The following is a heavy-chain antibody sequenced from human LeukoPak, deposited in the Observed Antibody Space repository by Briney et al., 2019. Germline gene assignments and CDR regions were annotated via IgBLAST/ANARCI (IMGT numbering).Heavy chain of an antibody. CDR2: ISGSGGST. J-gene: IGHJ4*02. V-gene: IGHV3-23*01. D-gene: IGHD2-2*01. Sequence: GGSLRLSCAASGFTFSTYSMNWVRQAPGKGLEWVSAISGSGGSTYYADSVKGRFTISRDNSKNTLYLQMNSLRAEDTAVYYCAKGGVVPAGHFDYWGQGTLVTVSS. CDR1: GFTFSTYS. CDR3: AKGGVVPAGHFDY.